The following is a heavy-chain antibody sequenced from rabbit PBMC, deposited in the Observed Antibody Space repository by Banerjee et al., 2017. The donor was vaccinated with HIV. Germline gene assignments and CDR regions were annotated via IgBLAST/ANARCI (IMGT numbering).Heavy chain of an antibody. CDR1: GFSFSSNA. J-gene: IGHJ4*01. CDR3: ARDLAGVIGWNFNL. D-gene: IGHD4-1*01. CDR2: IYAGSSGSA. V-gene: IGHV1S45*01. Sequence: QEQLVESGGGLVQPEGSLTLTCKASGFSFSSNAICWVRQAPGKGLEWIGTIYAGSSGSAYYANWVNGRFTISKTSSTTVTLQMTSLTAADTATYFCARDLAGVIGWNFNLWGPGTLVTVS.